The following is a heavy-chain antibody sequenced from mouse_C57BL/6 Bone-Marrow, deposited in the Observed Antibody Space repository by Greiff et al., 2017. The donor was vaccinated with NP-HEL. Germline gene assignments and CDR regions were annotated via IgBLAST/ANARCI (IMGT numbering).Heavy chain of an antibody. V-gene: IGHV5-6*01. CDR1: GFTFSSYG. CDR2: ISSGGSYT. J-gene: IGHJ3*01. Sequence: EVQRVESGGDLVKPGGSLKLSCAASGFTFSSYGMSWVRQTPDKRLEWVATISSGGSYTYYPDSVKGRFTISRDNAKNSLYLQMSSLKSEDTAMYYCARPGYYAWFAYWGQGTLVTVSA. D-gene: IGHD1-1*01. CDR3: ARPGYYAWFAY.